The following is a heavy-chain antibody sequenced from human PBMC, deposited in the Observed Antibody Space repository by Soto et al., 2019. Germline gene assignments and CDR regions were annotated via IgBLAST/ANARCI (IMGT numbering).Heavy chain of an antibody. Sequence: EVQLVESGGGLVKPGGSLRLSCVASGFTFSSYGMNWVRQAPGKGLEWVSFISSSGTYIFYADSLKGRFTISRDNARNSLYLQMSSLRDEDTAVYYCARDRGGWLDPWGQGTLVTVSS. CDR1: GFTFSSYG. CDR2: ISSSGTYI. CDR3: ARDRGGWLDP. J-gene: IGHJ5*02. V-gene: IGHV3-21*04. D-gene: IGHD3-16*01.